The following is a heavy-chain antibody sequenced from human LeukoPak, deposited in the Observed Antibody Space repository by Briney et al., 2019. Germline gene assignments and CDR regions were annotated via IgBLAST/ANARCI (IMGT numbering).Heavy chain of an antibody. J-gene: IGHJ6*03. Sequence: QSGGSLRLSCAASGFTFSNAWMSWVRQAPGKGLEWVSGISGSGGDTHYADSVKGRFTISRDNSKNTLYLQMNSLRAEDTAVYYCAKGERLAIRGGYYYYYYMDVWGKGTTVTVSS. V-gene: IGHV3-23*01. CDR3: AKGERLAIRGGYYYYYYMDV. CDR2: ISGSGGDT. CDR1: GFTFSNAW. D-gene: IGHD6-25*01.